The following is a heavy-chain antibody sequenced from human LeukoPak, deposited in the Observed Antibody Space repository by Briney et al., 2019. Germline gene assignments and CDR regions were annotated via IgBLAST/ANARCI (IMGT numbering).Heavy chain of an antibody. CDR2: ISSSSSYI. CDR3: ARDPQPYGDYGTYYFDY. CDR1: GFTFSSYS. Sequence: PGGSLRLSCAASGFTFSSYSMNWVRQAPGKGLEWVSSISSSSSYIYYADSVKGRFTISRDNAKNSLYLQMNSLRAEDTAVYYCARDPQPYGDYGTYYFDYWGQGTLVTVSS. V-gene: IGHV3-21*01. D-gene: IGHD4-17*01. J-gene: IGHJ4*02.